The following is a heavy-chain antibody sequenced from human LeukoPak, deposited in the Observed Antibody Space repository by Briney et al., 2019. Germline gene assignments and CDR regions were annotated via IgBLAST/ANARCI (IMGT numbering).Heavy chain of an antibody. CDR1: EFTLSSAC. V-gene: IGHV3-15*04. CDR2: LGSKAAGGTT. J-gene: IGHJ4*02. Sequence: WGSLRLSCVASEFTLSSACVSWVRQAPGKGLEWVGRLGSKAAGGTTDYAAPVKDRFTISRHDSKNTLYLQMNSLKTEDTAFYYCTAGAYCGQGTLVTVSS. CDR3: TAGAY.